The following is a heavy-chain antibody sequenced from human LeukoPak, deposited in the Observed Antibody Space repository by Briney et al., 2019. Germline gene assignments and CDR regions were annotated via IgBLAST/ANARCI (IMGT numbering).Heavy chain of an antibody. CDR1: GGTFSSHA. D-gene: IGHD5-24*01. CDR2: IIPIFGTA. V-gene: IGHV1-69*05. Sequence: ASVKVSCKASGGTFSSHAISWVRQAPGQGLEWMGRIIPIFGTANYAQKFQGRVTITTDESTSTAYMELSSLRSEDTAVYYCARDEMATIPLGYWGQGTLVTVSS. J-gene: IGHJ4*02. CDR3: ARDEMATIPLGY.